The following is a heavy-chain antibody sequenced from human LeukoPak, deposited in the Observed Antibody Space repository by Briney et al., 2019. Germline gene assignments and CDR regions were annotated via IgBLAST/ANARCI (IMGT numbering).Heavy chain of an antibody. CDR1: GGSVSSGSYY. Sequence: PSETLPLTCTVSGGSVSSGSYYWSWIRQPPGKGLEWIGYIYYSGSTNYNPSLKSRVTISVDTSKNQFSLKLSSVTAADTAVYYCAASSGWYWFDPWGQGTLVTVSS. CDR2: IYYSGST. D-gene: IGHD6-19*01. J-gene: IGHJ5*02. V-gene: IGHV4-61*01. CDR3: AASSGWYWFDP.